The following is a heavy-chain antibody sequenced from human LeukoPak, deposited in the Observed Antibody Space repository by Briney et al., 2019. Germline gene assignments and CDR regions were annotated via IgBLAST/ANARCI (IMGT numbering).Heavy chain of an antibody. Sequence: SETLSLTCAVYGGSISSYYWSWFRQPPGKRLEWIGYIFYSGSTNYNPSLKSRVTISVDTSKNQFSLNLSSVTAADTAVYYCARGYSYGSVWGQGTLVTVSS. V-gene: IGHV4-59*01. CDR1: GGSISSYY. D-gene: IGHD5-18*01. CDR3: ARGYSYGSV. CDR2: IFYSGST. J-gene: IGHJ4*02.